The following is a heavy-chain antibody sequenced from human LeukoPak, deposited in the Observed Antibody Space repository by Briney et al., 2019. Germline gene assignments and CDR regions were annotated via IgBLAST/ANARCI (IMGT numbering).Heavy chain of an antibody. Sequence: GGSLRLSCAASGFTFSNAWMSWVRQAPGKGLEWVGRIKSKTDGGTTDYAAPVKGRFTISRDDSKSIAYLQMNSLKTEDTAVYYCTRSGEHFDPIDYWGQGTLVTVSS. V-gene: IGHV3-15*01. D-gene: IGHD3-10*01. CDR3: TRSGEHFDPIDY. CDR2: IKSKTDGGTT. CDR1: GFTFSNAW. J-gene: IGHJ4*02.